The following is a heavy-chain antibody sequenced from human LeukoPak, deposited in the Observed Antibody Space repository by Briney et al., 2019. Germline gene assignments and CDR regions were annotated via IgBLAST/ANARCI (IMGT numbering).Heavy chain of an antibody. CDR3: ARDGWFGDLDAFDI. V-gene: IGHV1-18*01. D-gene: IGHD3-10*01. Sequence: ASVKVSCKASGYTFTKYDISWVRQAPGQGLEWMGWISTYNGNTNHAQKLQGRVTMTTDTSTNTAYMELRSLRSDDTAVYYCARDGWFGDLDAFDIWGQGTMVIVSS. J-gene: IGHJ3*02. CDR1: GYTFTKYD. CDR2: ISTYNGNT.